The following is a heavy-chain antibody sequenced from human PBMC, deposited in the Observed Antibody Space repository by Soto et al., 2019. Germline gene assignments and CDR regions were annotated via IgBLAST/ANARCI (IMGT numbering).Heavy chain of an antibody. CDR1: GVTFSSYG. D-gene: IGHD5-12*01. V-gene: IGHV3-33*01. Sequence: PGGSLRLSCAAAGVTFSSYGMHWVRQAPGRGLEWVAVIWYDGSNKYYADSVKGRFTISRDNSKNTLYLQMNSLRAEDTAVYYCAREIANSGYDLEYWFDPWGQGTLVTVSS. CDR2: IWYDGSNK. CDR3: AREIANSGYDLEYWFDP. J-gene: IGHJ5*02.